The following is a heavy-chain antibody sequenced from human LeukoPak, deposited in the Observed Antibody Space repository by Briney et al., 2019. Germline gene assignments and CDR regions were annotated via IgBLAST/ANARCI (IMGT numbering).Heavy chain of an antibody. J-gene: IGHJ1*01. CDR1: GFTFGDYA. Sequence: PGRSLRLSCTASGFTFGDYAMSWFRQAPGKGLEWVGFIRSKAYGGTTEYAASVKGRFTISRDDSKSIAYLQMNSLKTEDTAVYYCTRDIYPGIAAAGPEYFQHWGQGTLVTVSS. D-gene: IGHD6-13*01. CDR3: TRDIYPGIAAAGPEYFQH. CDR2: IRSKAYGGTT. V-gene: IGHV3-49*03.